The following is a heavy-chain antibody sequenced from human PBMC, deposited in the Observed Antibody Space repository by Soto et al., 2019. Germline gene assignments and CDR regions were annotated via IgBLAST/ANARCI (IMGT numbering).Heavy chain of an antibody. CDR3: AGLAHHGSGNYPDN. Sequence: SETLSLTCAVYGGSFSGYYWSWIRQPPGKGLEWIGEINHSGSTNYNPSLKSRVTISVDTSKNQFSLKLSSVTAADTAVYYCAGLAHHGSGNYPDNWGQGSLVTVSS. V-gene: IGHV4-34*01. J-gene: IGHJ4*02. D-gene: IGHD3-10*01. CDR1: GGSFSGYY. CDR2: INHSGST.